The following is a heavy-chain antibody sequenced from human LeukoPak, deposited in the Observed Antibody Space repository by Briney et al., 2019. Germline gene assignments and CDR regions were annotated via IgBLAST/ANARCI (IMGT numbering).Heavy chain of an antibody. CDR1: GGSISSGSYY. CDR3: ARGGDFLWFGGFPDY. J-gene: IGHJ4*02. V-gene: IGHV4-61*02. Sequence: PSETLSLTCTVSGGSISSGSYYWSWIRQPAGKGLEWIGRIYTSGSTNYNPSLKSRVTISVDTSKNQFSLKLSSVTAADTAVYYCARGGDFLWFGGFPDYWGQGTLVTVSS. CDR2: IYTSGST. D-gene: IGHD3-10*01.